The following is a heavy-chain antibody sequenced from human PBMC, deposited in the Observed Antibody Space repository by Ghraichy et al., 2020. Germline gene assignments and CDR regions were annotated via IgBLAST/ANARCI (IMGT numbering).Heavy chain of an antibody. V-gene: IGHV4-61*08. Sequence: GSLRLSCTVSGGSISSNDYYWSWIRQPPGKGLEWIGFIYHTGSTGYNPSLNSRVIISVDTSKNQFSLKLSSVTAADTAVYYCARIVRYYGSGSHPNNRFDPWGQGALVTVSS. D-gene: IGHD3-10*01. CDR1: GGSISSNDYY. CDR3: ARIVRYYGSGSHPNNRFDP. J-gene: IGHJ5*02. CDR2: IYHTGST.